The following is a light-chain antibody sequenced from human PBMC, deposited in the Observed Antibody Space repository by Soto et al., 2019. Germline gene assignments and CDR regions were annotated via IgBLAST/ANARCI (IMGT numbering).Light chain of an antibody. V-gene: IGLV2-8*01. CDR1: SSDIGTYDY. CDR2: EVS. J-gene: IGLJ1*01. CDR3: CSYGGGSTLLYV. Sequence: QSVLTQPPSASGSPGQSVTISCTGTSSDIGTYDYVSWYQHLPDKAPKLIIYEVSKRPSGVPDRFSGSKSGNTASLTVSGLQAEDEGDYYCCSYGGGSTLLYVFGTGTKVTVL.